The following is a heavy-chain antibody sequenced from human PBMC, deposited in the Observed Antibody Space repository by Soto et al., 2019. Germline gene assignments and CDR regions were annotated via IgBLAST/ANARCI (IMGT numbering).Heavy chain of an antibody. V-gene: IGHV4-31*03. CDR3: ARGFVETAMAFDY. Sequence: QVQLQESGPGLVKPSQTLSLACSVSGASISSGGYFWSWIRQLPGKGLEWIGYIHYSGSTYYNPSLKSRVVMSMDTSKNDFSLKLNSVTAADTAVCYCARGFVETAMAFDYWGQGALVTVSS. J-gene: IGHJ4*02. CDR1: GASISSGGYF. CDR2: IHYSGST. D-gene: IGHD5-18*01.